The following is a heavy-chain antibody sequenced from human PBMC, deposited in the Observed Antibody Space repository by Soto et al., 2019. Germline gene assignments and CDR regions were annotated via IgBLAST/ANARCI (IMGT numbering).Heavy chain of an antibody. D-gene: IGHD3-3*01. CDR2: IYYSGST. CDR1: GGSISSSSYY. V-gene: IGHV4-39*01. J-gene: IGHJ4*02. Sequence: TLSITCTVSGGSISSSSYYWGWIRQPPGKGLEWIGSIYYSGSTYYNPSLKSRVTISVDTSKNQFSLKLSSVTAAYTAVYYCETASLEWPLTVWCQGTLVTVSS. CDR3: ETASLEWPLTV.